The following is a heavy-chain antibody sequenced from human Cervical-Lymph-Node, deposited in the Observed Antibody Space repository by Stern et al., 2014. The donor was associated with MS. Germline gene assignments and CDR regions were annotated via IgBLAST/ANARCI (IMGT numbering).Heavy chain of an antibody. CDR2: INEAGAWT. Sequence: EVQLVESGGGLVQPGGSLRLSCAASGFTFSNYWMHWVRQAPGKGLVWVSRINEAGAWTNYAGSVKGRVTISRDNARTTLYMKMNNLRVDDTATYYCARDVGGGQGFWGQGILVTVSS. CDR3: ARDVGGGQGF. J-gene: IGHJ4*02. V-gene: IGHV3-74*01. CDR1: GFTFSNYW.